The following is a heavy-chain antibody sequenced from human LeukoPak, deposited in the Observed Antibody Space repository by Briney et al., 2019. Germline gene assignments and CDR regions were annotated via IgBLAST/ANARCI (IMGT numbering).Heavy chain of an antibody. CDR3: ARDRLLWFGELLFGNNWFDP. CDR1: GGSISSSNW. V-gene: IGHV4-4*02. J-gene: IGHJ5*02. Sequence: PSGTLSLTCAVSGGSISSSNWWSWVRQPPGKGLEWIGEIYHSGSTNYNPSLKSRVTISVDKSKNQFSLKLSSVTAADTAVYYCARDRLLWFGELLFGNNWFDPWGQGTLVTVSS. CDR2: IYHSGST. D-gene: IGHD3-10*01.